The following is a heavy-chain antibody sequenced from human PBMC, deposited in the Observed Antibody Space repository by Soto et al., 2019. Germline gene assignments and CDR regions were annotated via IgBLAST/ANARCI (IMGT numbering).Heavy chain of an antibody. Sequence: SETLSLTCTVSGGSISSSSYYWGWIRQPPGKGLEWIGDTDHSGSTNYNPSLRSRVTMSVDTSKNQFSLKLSSVTAADTAVYYCARELDFYDSGTYYKSADWFGPWGQGTLVTVSS. D-gene: IGHD3-10*01. V-gene: IGHV4-39*07. CDR3: ARELDFYDSGTYYKSADWFGP. CDR2: TDHSGST. CDR1: GGSISSSSYY. J-gene: IGHJ5*02.